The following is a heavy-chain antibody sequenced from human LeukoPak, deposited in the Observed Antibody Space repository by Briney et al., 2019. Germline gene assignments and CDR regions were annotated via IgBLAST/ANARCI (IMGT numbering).Heavy chain of an antibody. Sequence: ASVKVSCKASGYTFTSYYMHWVRQAPGQGLEWMGIINSSGGSTSYAQKFQGRVTMTRDTSTSTVYMELSRLRSEDTAVYYCARTRGTGDLDYWGQGTLVTVSS. J-gene: IGHJ4*02. CDR2: INSSGGST. V-gene: IGHV1-46*01. CDR1: GYTFTSYY. D-gene: IGHD7-27*01. CDR3: ARTRGTGDLDY.